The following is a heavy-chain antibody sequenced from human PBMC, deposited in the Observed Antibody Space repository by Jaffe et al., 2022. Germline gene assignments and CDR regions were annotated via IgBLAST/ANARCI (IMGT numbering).Heavy chain of an antibody. CDR1: GFSLSTSGMR. Sequence: QVTLKESGPALVKPTQTLTLTCTFSGFSLSTSGMRASWIRQPPGKALEWLARIDWDDDKFYSTSLKTRLTISKDTSKNQVVLTMTNMDPVDTATYYCALARYGDWYFDYWGQGTLVTVSS. J-gene: IGHJ4*02. CDR3: ALARYGDWYFDY. D-gene: IGHD2-21*01. V-gene: IGHV2-70*04. CDR2: IDWDDDK.